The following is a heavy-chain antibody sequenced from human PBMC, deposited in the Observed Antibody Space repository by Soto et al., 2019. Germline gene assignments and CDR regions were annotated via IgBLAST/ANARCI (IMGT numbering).Heavy chain of an antibody. Sequence: PSETLSLTCTVSGGSISSYYWSWIRQPPGKGLEWIGYIYYSGSTNYNPSLKSRVTISVDTSKNQFSLKLSSVTAADTAVYYCGRAPGLITIFRVVIDSMDVWGKGTTVTV. J-gene: IGHJ6*03. D-gene: IGHD3-3*01. CDR2: IYYSGST. CDR3: GRAPGLITIFRVVIDSMDV. V-gene: IGHV4-59*01. CDR1: GGSISSYY.